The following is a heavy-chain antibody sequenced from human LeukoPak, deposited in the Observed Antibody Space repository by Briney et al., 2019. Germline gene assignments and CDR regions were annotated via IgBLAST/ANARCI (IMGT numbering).Heavy chain of an antibody. J-gene: IGHJ4*02. D-gene: IGHD5-24*01. CDR1: GGTFSSYA. V-gene: IGHV1-69*04. CDR2: IIPIFGIA. CDR3: ARDQEMAQGGY. Sequence: AASVQVSCKASGGTFSSYAISWVRPAPGQGLAWMGRIIPIFGIANYAQKFQGRVTITADKSTSTAYMELSSLRSEDTAVYYCARDQEMAQGGYWGQGTLVTVSS.